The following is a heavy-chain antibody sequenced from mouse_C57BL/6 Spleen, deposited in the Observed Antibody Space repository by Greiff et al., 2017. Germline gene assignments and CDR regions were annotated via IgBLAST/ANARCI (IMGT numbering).Heavy chain of an antibody. CDR2: IDPETGGP. CDR3: TRRIFTTAYFDY. Sequence: QVQLQQSGAELVRPGASVTLSCKASGYTFTDYEMHWVKQTPVHGLEWIGAIDPETGGPAYNQKFKGKAILTADKSSSTAYMELRSLTSEDSAVYYCTRRIFTTAYFDYWGQGTTLTVSS. CDR1: GYTFTDYE. V-gene: IGHV1-15*01. J-gene: IGHJ2*01. D-gene: IGHD1-2*01.